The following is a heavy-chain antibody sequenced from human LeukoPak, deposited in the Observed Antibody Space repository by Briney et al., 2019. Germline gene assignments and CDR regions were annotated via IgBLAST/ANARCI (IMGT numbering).Heavy chain of an antibody. CDR1: GFTFSSYG. J-gene: IGHJ4*02. CDR3: AKDLQNYDYVWGSYRPPGDY. V-gene: IGHV3-30*18. D-gene: IGHD3-16*02. CDR2: ISYDGSNK. Sequence: GGSLRLSCAASGFTFSSYGMHWVRKAPGQGLEWVAVISYDGSNKYYADSVKGRFNISRDNSKNTLYLQMNSLRAEDTAVYYCAKDLQNYDYVWGSYRPPGDYWGQGTLVTVSS.